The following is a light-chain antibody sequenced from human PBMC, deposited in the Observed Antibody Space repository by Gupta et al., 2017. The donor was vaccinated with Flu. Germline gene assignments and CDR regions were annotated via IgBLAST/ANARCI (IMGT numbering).Light chain of an antibody. J-gene: IGKJ1*01. CDR1: QSLPHSKGYNY. CDR3: MQALQTPWT. V-gene: IGKV2-28*01. CDR2: LGS. Sequence: DIVMTQSPLSLPVTPGEPASISCRSSQSLPHSKGYNYLDWYLQKPGQSPQLLIYLGSNRASGVPDRFSGSASGTDFTLKISRVEAEDVGVYYCMQALQTPWTFGQGTKVEIK.